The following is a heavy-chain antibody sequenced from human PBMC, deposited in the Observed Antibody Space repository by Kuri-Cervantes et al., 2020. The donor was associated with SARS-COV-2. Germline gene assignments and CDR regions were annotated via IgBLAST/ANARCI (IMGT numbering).Heavy chain of an antibody. CDR3: ARGGGWQPLDY. CDR1: GFTFSSYG. V-gene: IGHV3-NL1*01. J-gene: IGHJ4*02. D-gene: IGHD2-15*01. CDR2: IYSGGSP. Sequence: GSLRLSCAASGFTFSSYGMHWVRQAPGKGLEWVSVIYSGGSPYYADSVKGRFTISRDNSKNTLYLQMNSLRAEDTAVYYCARGGGWQPLDYWGQGTLVTVSS.